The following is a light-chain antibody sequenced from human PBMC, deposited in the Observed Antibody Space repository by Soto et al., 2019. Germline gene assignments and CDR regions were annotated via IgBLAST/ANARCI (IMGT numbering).Light chain of an antibody. Sequence: EIVLTQSPATLSLSPGDRATLSCRASKTVGKYLAWYQQKPGQLPRLLIYDVSNRATGIPARFSGTGSGTDFTLTISTLEPEDFAIYYCHQYNSYSPTFGGGTKVEIK. V-gene: IGKV3-11*01. CDR2: DVS. J-gene: IGKJ4*01. CDR1: KTVGKY. CDR3: HQYNSYSPT.